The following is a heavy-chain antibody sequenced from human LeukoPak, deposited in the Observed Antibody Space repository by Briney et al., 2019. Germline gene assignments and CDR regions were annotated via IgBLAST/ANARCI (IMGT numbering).Heavy chain of an antibody. D-gene: IGHD3-10*01. CDR2: INHSGST. CDR3: ARGSHYYGSGSFPNFDY. J-gene: IGHJ4*02. CDR1: GGSFSGYY. Sequence: PSETLSLTCAVYGGSFSGYYWSWIRQPPGKGLEWIGEINHSGSTNYNPSLKSRVAISVDTSKNQFSLQLSSVTAADTAVYYCARGSHYYGSGSFPNFDYWGQGTLVTVSS. V-gene: IGHV4-34*01.